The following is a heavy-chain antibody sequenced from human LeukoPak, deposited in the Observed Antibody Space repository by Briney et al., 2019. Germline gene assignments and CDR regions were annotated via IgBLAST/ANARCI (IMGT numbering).Heavy chain of an antibody. CDR3: ASSSLPSDAFDI. CDR2: ISAYNGNT. D-gene: IGHD2-15*01. CDR1: GYTFTSYG. V-gene: IGHV1-18*01. J-gene: IGHJ3*02. Sequence: ASVKASCKASGYTFTSYGISWVRQAPGQGLEWMGWISAYNGNTNYAQKLQGRVTMTTDTSTSTAYMELRSLRSDDTAVYYCASSSLPSDAFDIWGQGTMVTVSS.